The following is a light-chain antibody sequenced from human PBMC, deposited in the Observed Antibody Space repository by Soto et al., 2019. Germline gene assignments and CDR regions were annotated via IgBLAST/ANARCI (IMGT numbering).Light chain of an antibody. V-gene: IGKV1-27*01. CDR1: QGISYY. CDR3: QNYKSAPFT. J-gene: IGKJ3*01. Sequence: DIQMTQSPSSLSASVGDSVTITCRASQGISYYLAWYQQRPGKVPKLLVYAASTLQSGVSTRFIGSGSGTDFSLTINSLQPEDFATYYCQNYKSAPFTFGPGTKVDL. CDR2: AAS.